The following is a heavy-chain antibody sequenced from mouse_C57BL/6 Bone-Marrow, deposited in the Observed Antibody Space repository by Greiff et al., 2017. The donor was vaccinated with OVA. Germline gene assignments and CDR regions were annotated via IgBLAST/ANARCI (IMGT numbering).Heavy chain of an antibody. D-gene: IGHD1-1*01. CDR1: GYTFTDYY. CDR2: INPNNGRT. J-gene: IGHJ4*01. Sequence: EVQLQQSGPELVKPGASVKISCKASGYTFTDYYMNWVKQSHGKSLEWIGDINPNNGRTSYNQKFKGKATLTVDKSSSTAYMELRSLTSEYSAVYYCARDTTVVDYYAMDYWGQGTSVTVSS. V-gene: IGHV1-26*01. CDR3: ARDTTVVDYYAMDY.